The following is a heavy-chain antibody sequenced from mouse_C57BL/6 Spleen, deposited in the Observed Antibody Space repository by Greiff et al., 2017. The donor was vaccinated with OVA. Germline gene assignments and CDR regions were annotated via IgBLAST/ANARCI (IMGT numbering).Heavy chain of an antibody. CDR3: ARPGVNWDFDY. CDR1: GFTFSDYG. D-gene: IGHD4-1*01. CDR2: ISSGSSTI. Sequence: EVMLVESGGGLVKPGGSLKLSCAASGFTFSDYGMHWVRQAPEKGLEWVAYISSGSSTIYYADTVKSRFTISRDNAKNTLFLQMTSLRSEDTAMYYCARPGVNWDFDYWGQGTTLTVSS. J-gene: IGHJ2*01. V-gene: IGHV5-17*01.